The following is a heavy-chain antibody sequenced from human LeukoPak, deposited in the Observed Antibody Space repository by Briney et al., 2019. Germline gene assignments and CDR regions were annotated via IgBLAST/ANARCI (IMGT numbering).Heavy chain of an antibody. J-gene: IGHJ6*02. CDR2: IYSGGST. CDR3: ARDPKGYYGSGSPWAYYYGMDV. D-gene: IGHD3-10*01. CDR1: GLTVSNNY. Sequence: GGSLRLSCAASGLTVSNNYMSWVRQAPGKGLECVSVIYSGGSTYYADSVKGRFTISRDNSRNTLYLQMNSLRAEDTAVYYCARDPKGYYGSGSPWAYYYGMDVWGQGTTVTVSS. V-gene: IGHV3-66*01.